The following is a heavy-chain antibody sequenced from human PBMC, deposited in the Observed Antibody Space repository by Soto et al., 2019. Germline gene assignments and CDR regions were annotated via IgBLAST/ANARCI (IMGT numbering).Heavy chain of an antibody. CDR2: IYYSGST. CDR1: GGSISSGGYY. J-gene: IGHJ4*02. V-gene: IGHV4-31*03. CDR3: ARFGPWFGELLLPYYFDY. Sequence: PSETLSLTCTVSGGSISSGGYYWSWIRQHPGKGLEWIGYIYYSGSTYYNPSLKSRVTISVDTSKNQFSLKLSSVTAADTAVYYCARFGPWFGELLLPYYFDYWGQGTLVTVSS. D-gene: IGHD3-10*01.